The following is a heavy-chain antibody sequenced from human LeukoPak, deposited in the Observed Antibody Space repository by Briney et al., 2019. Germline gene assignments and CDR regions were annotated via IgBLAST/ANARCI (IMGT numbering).Heavy chain of an antibody. CDR2: ISGSGGST. J-gene: IGHJ4*02. D-gene: IGHD2-2*01. CDR1: GFTVSSNY. Sequence: GGSLRLSCAASGFTVSSNYMSWVRQAPGKGLEWVSAISGSGGSTYYADSVKGRFTISRDNSKNTLYLQMNSLRAEDTAVYYCAKGLGYCSSTSCYVFDYWGQGTLVTVSS. CDR3: AKGLGYCSSTSCYVFDY. V-gene: IGHV3-23*01.